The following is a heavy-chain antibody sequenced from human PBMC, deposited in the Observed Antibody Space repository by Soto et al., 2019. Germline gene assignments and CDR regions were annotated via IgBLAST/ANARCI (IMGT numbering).Heavy chain of an antibody. D-gene: IGHD6-13*01. CDR1: GGSFSGYY. CDR2: INHSGST. CDR3: ARGHRRSWPNWFDP. V-gene: IGHV4-34*01. Sequence: PSETLSLTCAVYGGSFSGYYWSWIRQPPGKGLEWIGEINHSGSTNYNPSLKSRVTISVDTSKNQFSLKLSSVTAADTAVYYCARGHRRSWPNWFDPWGQGTLVTVSS. J-gene: IGHJ5*02.